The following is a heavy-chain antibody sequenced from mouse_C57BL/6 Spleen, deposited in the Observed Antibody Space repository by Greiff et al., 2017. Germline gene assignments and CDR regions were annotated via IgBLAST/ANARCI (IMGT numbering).Heavy chain of an antibody. D-gene: IGHD1-1*01. V-gene: IGHV1-69*01. Sequence: QVQLQQPGAELVMPGASVKLSCKASGYTFTSYWMHWVKQRPGLGLEWIGEIDPSDSYTNYNQKFKGKSTLTVDKSSSTAYMQLSSLTSEDSAVYYCASYGSSYGAMDYWGQGTSVTVSS. J-gene: IGHJ4*01. CDR3: ASYGSSYGAMDY. CDR1: GYTFTSYW. CDR2: IDPSDSYT.